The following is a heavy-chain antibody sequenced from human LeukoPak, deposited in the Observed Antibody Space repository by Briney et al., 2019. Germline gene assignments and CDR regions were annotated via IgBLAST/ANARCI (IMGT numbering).Heavy chain of an antibody. D-gene: IGHD1-20*01. CDR1: GFTFSIYE. CDR2: IDTSGTTT. CDR3: AKDRATYNWNDVVDY. Sequence: GGSLRLSCAAYGFTFSIYEMNWVRQAPGKGLEWISYIDTSGTTTYYADSVRGRFTVSRDNTKNSLYLQMNTLRAEDTAVYYCAKDRATYNWNDVVDYWGQGTLVTVSS. J-gene: IGHJ4*02. V-gene: IGHV3-48*03.